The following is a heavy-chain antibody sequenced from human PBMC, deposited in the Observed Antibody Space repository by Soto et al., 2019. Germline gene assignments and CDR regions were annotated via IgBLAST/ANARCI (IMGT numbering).Heavy chain of an antibody. J-gene: IGHJ4*02. CDR1: GATFSFYS. CDR2: VNPILSMS. Sequence: QVQLVQSGAEVKRPGSSVKVSCKASGATFSFYSINWVRQAPGLGLEWMGRVNPILSMSNYAQRFQGRVTMTADKSTSTAYMELRGLRSADTAMYYCATSYGSGYRAFDYWGQGALVTVSS. D-gene: IGHD3-10*01. CDR3: ATSYGSGYRAFDY. V-gene: IGHV1-69*04.